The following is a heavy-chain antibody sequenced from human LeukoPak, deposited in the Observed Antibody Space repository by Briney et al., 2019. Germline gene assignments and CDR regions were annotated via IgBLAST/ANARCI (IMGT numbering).Heavy chain of an antibody. CDR1: GGSISSYY. CDR2: IYTSGST. Sequence: SETLSLTCTVSGGSISSYYWSWIRQPAGKGLEWIGRIYTSGSTNYNPSLKSRVTMSVDTSKNQFSLKLSSVTAADTAVYYCARGLPWFGELLPPDAFDIWGQGTMVTVSS. D-gene: IGHD3-10*01. J-gene: IGHJ3*02. CDR3: ARGLPWFGELLPPDAFDI. V-gene: IGHV4-4*07.